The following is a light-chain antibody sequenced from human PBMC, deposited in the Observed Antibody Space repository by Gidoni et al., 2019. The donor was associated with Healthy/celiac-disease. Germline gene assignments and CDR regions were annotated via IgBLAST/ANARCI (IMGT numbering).Light chain of an antibody. V-gene: IGKV3-15*01. CDR2: GAS. CDR1: QSVSSN. Sequence: EIVMTQSPATLSVSPGERATLSCRASQSVSSNVAWYQQKPGQAPRILIYGASTRATGLPARCSGSGSGTEFTLTISSLQSEDFAVYYCQQYNNWPLTFGGGTKLEIK. J-gene: IGKJ4*01. CDR3: QQYNNWPLT.